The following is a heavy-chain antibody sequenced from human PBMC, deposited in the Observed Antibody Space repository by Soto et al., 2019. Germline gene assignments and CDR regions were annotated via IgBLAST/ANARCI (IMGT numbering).Heavy chain of an antibody. CDR2: FYYSGST. V-gene: IGHV4-39*02. D-gene: IGHD6-6*01. CDR1: GDSISTNSYS. J-gene: IGHJ6*02. CDR3: ARDLKYSGSSSHYGMDV. Sequence: SETLSLTCTVSGDSISTNSYSWGWIRQPPGQGLEWIGLFYYSGSTHYNPSLKSRLTVSVDTSKNSLYLQMNSLRAGDTAVYYCARDLKYSGSSSHYGMDVWGQGTTVTVSS.